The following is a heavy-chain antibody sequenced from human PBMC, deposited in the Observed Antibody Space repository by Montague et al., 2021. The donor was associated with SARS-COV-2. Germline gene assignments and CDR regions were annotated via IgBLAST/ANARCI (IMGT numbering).Heavy chain of an antibody. CDR3: ARPYSGSYYGYFDY. Sequence: SLRLSCAASGFTFSSYAMHWVRQAPGKGLEWVAVISYDGSNKYYXDSVKGRFTISRDNSKNTLYLQMSSLRAEDTAVYYCARPYSGSYYGYFDYWGQGTLVTVSS. J-gene: IGHJ4*02. V-gene: IGHV3-30*04. CDR2: ISYDGSNK. CDR1: GFTFSSYA. D-gene: IGHD1-26*01.